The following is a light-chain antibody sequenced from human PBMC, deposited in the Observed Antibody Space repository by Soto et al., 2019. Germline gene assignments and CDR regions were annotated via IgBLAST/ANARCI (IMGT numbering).Light chain of an antibody. J-gene: IGKJ1*01. V-gene: IGKV3-15*01. Sequence: ETVLTPSPDTLSVSPGERATLSCRASQSVRNNLAWYQQKPGQAPRLLIYAASTRATGIPARFSGSGSGTDFTLTITSLQSEDFAVYYCQHYNNWPPWTFGQGTKVDIK. CDR2: AAS. CDR3: QHYNNWPPWT. CDR1: QSVRNN.